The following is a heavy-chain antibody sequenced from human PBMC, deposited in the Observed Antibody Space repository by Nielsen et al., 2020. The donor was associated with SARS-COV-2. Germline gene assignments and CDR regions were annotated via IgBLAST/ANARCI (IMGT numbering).Heavy chain of an antibody. CDR1: GGSISSYY. V-gene: IGHV4-59*01. J-gene: IGHJ3*02. D-gene: IGHD4-17*01. Sequence: SETLSLTCTVSGGSISSYYWSWIRQPPGKGLEWIGNVYYSGTINYSPSLKSRVTISIDTSKTQFSLKLSSVTAADTAVYYCARDYYGDYLDAFDIWGQGTMVTVSS. CDR3: ARDYYGDYLDAFDI. CDR2: VYYSGTI.